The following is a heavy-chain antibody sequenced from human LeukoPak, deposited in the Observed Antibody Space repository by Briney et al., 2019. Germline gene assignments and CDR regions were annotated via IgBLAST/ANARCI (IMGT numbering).Heavy chain of an antibody. V-gene: IGHV3-11*01. Sequence: GGSLRLSCEASGLTLSDYQMNWIRQAPGKGLEWVSFISVSGSFTYYADSVKGRFTISRDNAKNSLDLQMNSLRPEDTAVYYCAKFSSSGWSRSTNKWGQGTLVTVSS. CDR3: AKFSSSGWSRSTNK. J-gene: IGHJ4*02. CDR2: ISVSGSFT. D-gene: IGHD6-19*01. CDR1: GLTLSDYQ.